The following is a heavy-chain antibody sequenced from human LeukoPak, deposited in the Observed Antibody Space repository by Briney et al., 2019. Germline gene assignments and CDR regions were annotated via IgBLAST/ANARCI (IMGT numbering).Heavy chain of an antibody. CDR3: AREESGLDY. Sequence: GGSLRLSCAASGFIVSSNYMTWVRQAPGKGLEWVSVMYSGTSTYYADSVKGRFTISRDNSKNTLYLQMNSLRAEDTAVYYCAREESGLDYWGQGTLVTVSS. J-gene: IGHJ4*02. D-gene: IGHD3-10*01. CDR2: MYSGTST. V-gene: IGHV3-53*01. CDR1: GFIVSSNY.